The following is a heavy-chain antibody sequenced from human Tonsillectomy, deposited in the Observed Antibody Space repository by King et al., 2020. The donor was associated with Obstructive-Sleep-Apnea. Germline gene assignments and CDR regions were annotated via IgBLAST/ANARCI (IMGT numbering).Heavy chain of an antibody. CDR3: ARDLPPFVGNWNPSYYYYGMDV. CDR1: GGSISSYY. D-gene: IGHD1-20*01. V-gene: IGHV4-59*01. J-gene: IGHJ6*02. Sequence: VQLQESGPGLVKPSETLSLTCTVSGGSISSYYWSWIRQPPGKGLEWIGYIYYSGSTNYNPSLKSRVTISVDTSKNQFSLKLSSVTAADTAVYYCARDLPPFVGNWNPSYYYYGMDVWGQGTTVTVSS. CDR2: IYYSGST.